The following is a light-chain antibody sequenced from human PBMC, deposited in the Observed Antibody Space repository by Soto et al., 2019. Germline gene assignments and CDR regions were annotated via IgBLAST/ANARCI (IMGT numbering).Light chain of an antibody. J-gene: IGKJ4*02. CDR2: DAL. Sequence: EIVLTQSPATLSLSPGERATLSCRASQSIGTSLDGYQQKPGQVPRLLLFDALDRATGMPARFSGSGSGTDFTLTIRNLEPDDFAVYYCQQRSQWPLTFGGGTKVEI. CDR3: QQRSQWPLT. CDR1: QSIGTS. V-gene: IGKV3-11*01.